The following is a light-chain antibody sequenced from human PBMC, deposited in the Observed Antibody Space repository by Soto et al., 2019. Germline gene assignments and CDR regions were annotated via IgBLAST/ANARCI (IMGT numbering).Light chain of an antibody. V-gene: IGKV2-29*03. CDR1: QSLLHITGETY. Sequence: DVVMTQPPLSLSVAPGQPASSSCKSSQSLLHITGETYLFWYLQKPGQSPRLLIYEVSTRVSGVPDRFSGSGSGTDFTLEISRVETDDVGVYYCMQSTHCPPTFGQGTRVEIK. CDR3: MQSTHCPPT. CDR2: EVS. J-gene: IGKJ5*01.